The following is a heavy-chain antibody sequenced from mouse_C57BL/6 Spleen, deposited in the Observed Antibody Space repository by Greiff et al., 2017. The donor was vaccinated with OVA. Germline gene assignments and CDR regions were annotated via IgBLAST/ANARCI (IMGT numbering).Heavy chain of an antibody. D-gene: IGHD2-4*01. V-gene: IGHV1-66*01. Sequence: QVQLKESGPELVKPGASVKISCKASGYSFTSYYIHWVTQRPGQGLEWIGWIYPGSGNTKYNEKFKGKATLTADTSSSTAYMQLSSLTSEDAAVYYCARRDYDGAWFAYWGQGTLVTVSA. CDR1: GYSFTSYY. CDR3: ARRDYDGAWFAY. CDR2: IYPGSGNT. J-gene: IGHJ3*01.